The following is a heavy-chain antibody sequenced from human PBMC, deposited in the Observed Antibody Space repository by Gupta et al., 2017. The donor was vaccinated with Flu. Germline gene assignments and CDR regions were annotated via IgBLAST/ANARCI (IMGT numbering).Heavy chain of an antibody. J-gene: IGHJ4*02. Sequence: ERLVESGGGLVQRGGSLGNPRAASRSPFPMSWMTWGRQAPGKGLEWVANIKEDGSVKNYVDSVKGRFTISRDNDKNSLYLQMNSMRVEDTAVYYCARDNGYNQFDYWGQGTLVTVSS. CDR3: ARDNGYNQFDY. V-gene: IGHV3-7*01. CDR1: RSPFPMSW. CDR2: IKEDGSVK. D-gene: IGHD5-24*01.